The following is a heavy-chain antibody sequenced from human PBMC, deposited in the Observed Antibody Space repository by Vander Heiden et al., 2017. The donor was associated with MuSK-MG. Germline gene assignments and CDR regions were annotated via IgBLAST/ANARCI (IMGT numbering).Heavy chain of an antibody. CDR2: IRTKANSYAT. J-gene: IGHJ6*03. CDR3: ARQVVVIALMDV. D-gene: IGHD2-21*01. V-gene: IGHV3-73*02. Sequence: EVQLVESGGGLVQPGGSLKLSWAASGFPFSGSAMHWVRQASGKGLEWIGRIRTKANSYATAYAASVKGRFTISRDDSKNTAYLQLNSLKTEDTAVYYCARQVVVIALMDVWGKVTTVTVSS. CDR1: GFPFSGSA.